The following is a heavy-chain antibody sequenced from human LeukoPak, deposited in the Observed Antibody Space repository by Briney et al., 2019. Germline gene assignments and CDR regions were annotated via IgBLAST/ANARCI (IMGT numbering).Heavy chain of an antibody. D-gene: IGHD3-16*02. CDR2: IYHSGST. Sequence: ASETLSLTCAVSGYSISSGYYWGWIRQPPGQGLEWIGSIYHSGSTYYNPSLKSRVTISVDTSKNQFSLKLSSVTAADTAVYYCAREITFGGVIVQHFDYWGQGTLVTVSS. J-gene: IGHJ4*02. CDR3: AREITFGGVIVQHFDY. CDR1: GYSISSGYY. V-gene: IGHV4-38-2*02.